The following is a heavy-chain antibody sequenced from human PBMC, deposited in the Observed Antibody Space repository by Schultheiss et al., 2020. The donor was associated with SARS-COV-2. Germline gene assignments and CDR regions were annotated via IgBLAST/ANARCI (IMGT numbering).Heavy chain of an antibody. CDR1: GYTFTSYG. J-gene: IGHJ5*02. CDR2: ISAYNGNT. Sequence: GESLKISCKASGYTFTSYGISWVRQAPGQGLEWMGWISAYNGNTNYAQKLQGRVTMTTDTSTSTAYMELRSLRSDDTAVYYCARDKGFSTSGNWFDPWGQGTLVTVSS. V-gene: IGHV1-18*01. CDR3: ARDKGFSTSGNWFDP. D-gene: IGHD2-2*01.